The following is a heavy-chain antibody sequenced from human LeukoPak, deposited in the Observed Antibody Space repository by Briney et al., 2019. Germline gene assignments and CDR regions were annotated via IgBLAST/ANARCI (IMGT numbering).Heavy chain of an antibody. CDR1: GGSISSYY. CDR3: ARTGYCSGSSCYLNPVDY. D-gene: IGHD2-15*01. Sequence: SETLSLTCTVSGGSISSYYWSWIRQPPGKGLEWIGYISYSGSTNYNPSLKSRVTISADTSKNQFSLKLSSVTAADTAVYYCARTGYCSGSSCYLNPVDYWGQGTTVTVS. J-gene: IGHJ4*02. V-gene: IGHV4-59*01. CDR2: ISYSGST.